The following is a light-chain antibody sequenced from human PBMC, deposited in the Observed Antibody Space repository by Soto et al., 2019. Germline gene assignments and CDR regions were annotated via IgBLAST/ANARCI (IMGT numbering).Light chain of an antibody. Sequence: EIVLTQSPGTLSVSPGQRATLSCRASQSVGRNYLAWYQQKPGQTPRLLIHGASSRATGIPDRFSGSGSGTDFTLTVSSLEPEDFAVYYCQQYADSPLTFGGGTNVETK. CDR2: GAS. CDR3: QQYADSPLT. CDR1: QSVGRNY. J-gene: IGKJ4*01. V-gene: IGKV3-20*01.